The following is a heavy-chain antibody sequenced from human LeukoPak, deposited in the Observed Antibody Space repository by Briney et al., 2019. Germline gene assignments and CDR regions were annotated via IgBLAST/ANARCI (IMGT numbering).Heavy chain of an antibody. D-gene: IGHD3-22*01. CDR1: GYTFTSYY. Sequence: GASVKVSCEASGYTFTSYYMHWVRQAPGQGLEWMGIINPSGGSTSYAQKFQGRVTMTRDTSTSTVYMELSSLRSEDTAVYYCARRLPYYYDSSGYWFDPWGQGTLVTVSS. J-gene: IGHJ5*02. CDR2: INPSGGST. V-gene: IGHV1-46*01. CDR3: ARRLPYYYDSSGYWFDP.